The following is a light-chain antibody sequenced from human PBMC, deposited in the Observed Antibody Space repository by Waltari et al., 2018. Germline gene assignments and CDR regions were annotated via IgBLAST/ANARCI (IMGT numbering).Light chain of an antibody. CDR2: TAS. CDR3: QQSYTTPRT. Sequence: DIQMTQSPSSLSASVGDRVTITCRASQSIDHYLNWYQQKPGKAPKLLIYTASSLQSGVPSRFSGSGYGTDFNVTINSLQPEDFATYYCQQSYTTPRTFGQGTRVEIK. CDR1: QSIDHY. J-gene: IGKJ1*01. V-gene: IGKV1-39*01.